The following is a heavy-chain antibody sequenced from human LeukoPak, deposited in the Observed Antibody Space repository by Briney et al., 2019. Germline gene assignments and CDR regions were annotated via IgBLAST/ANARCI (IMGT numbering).Heavy chain of an antibody. V-gene: IGHV3-11*01. CDR2: ISSSGSTI. D-gene: IGHD6-6*01. CDR1: GLTFSDYY. CDR3: ARVPIAARPRGYYYYMDV. Sequence: GGSLRLSCAASGLTFSDYYMSWIRQAPGKGLEWVSYISSSGSTIYYADSVKGRFTISRDNAKNSLYLQMNSLRAEDTAVYYCARVPIAARPRGYYYYMDVWGKGTTVTVSS. J-gene: IGHJ6*03.